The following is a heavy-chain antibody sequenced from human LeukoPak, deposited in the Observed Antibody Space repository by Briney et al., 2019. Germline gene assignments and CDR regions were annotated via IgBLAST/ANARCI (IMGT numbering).Heavy chain of an antibody. CDR2: IYTSGTS. V-gene: IGHV4-4*07. D-gene: IGHD2/OR15-2a*01. CDR1: GASTRDFY. CDR3: AGGHSTTWYRFFEY. Sequence: PSETLSLTCSVSGASTRDFYWSWIRQPVGKGLQWIGRIYTSGTSNYNPSLKSRVIMSVDTSKNQFSLKLRSVTAADTAIYFCAGGHSTTWYRFFEYWGQGSLVIVSS. J-gene: IGHJ4*02.